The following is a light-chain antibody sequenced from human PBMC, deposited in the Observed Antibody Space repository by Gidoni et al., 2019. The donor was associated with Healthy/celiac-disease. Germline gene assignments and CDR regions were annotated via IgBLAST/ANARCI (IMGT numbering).Light chain of an antibody. Sequence: QSALTQPASVSGSPGQSITISCTGTSSDVGSYNLVSWYQQHPGKAPKLMIYEVSKRPSGVSNRFSGSKSGTTASLTISGLQAEDEADYYCCSYACSSTLVFGGGTKLTVL. CDR2: EVS. J-gene: IGLJ3*02. CDR1: SSDVGSYNL. CDR3: CSYACSSTLV. V-gene: IGLV2-23*02.